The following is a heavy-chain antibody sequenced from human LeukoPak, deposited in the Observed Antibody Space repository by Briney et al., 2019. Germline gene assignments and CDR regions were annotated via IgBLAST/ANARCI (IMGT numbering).Heavy chain of an antibody. V-gene: IGHV1-18*01. D-gene: IGHD1-26*01. CDR3: ARAGYSRFVDDLDY. Sequence: GSVKVSCKASGYIFTNYGINWVRRAPGQGVEWMGWISAYNGNTKHTQNPQDRFTTTTHSSTSTAYMQLKTLRSDDTAVYFCARAGYSRFVDDLDYWGQGTLVIVSS. CDR1: GYIFTNYG. J-gene: IGHJ4*02. CDR2: ISAYNGNT.